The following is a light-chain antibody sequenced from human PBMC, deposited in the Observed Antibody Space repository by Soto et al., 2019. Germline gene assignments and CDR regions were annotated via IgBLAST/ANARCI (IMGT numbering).Light chain of an antibody. CDR2: DSS. Sequence: DVQMTQSQSSLYASVGDRVTITCQASHDIGNYLNWYQQKPGKAPKLMXYDSSNLERGVPSRFSGSGSGTDFTFTISSLQTEDIAIYYCQQYANFLPIPFGQVTRLEIK. CDR1: HDIGNY. V-gene: IGKV1-33*01. CDR3: QQYANFLPIP. J-gene: IGKJ5*01.